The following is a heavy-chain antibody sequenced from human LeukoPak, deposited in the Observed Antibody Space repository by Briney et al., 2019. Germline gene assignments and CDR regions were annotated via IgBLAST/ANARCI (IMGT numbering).Heavy chain of an antibody. Sequence: GGSLRLSCAASGFTFTSYSMNWVRQAPGKGLEWVSTISGGDGSTYYADSVKGRFTISRDNSKNTLYLQMNSLRAEDTAVYYCARAHPYSRRYNIYYYYGMDVWGQGTAVTVSS. D-gene: IGHD2-2*02. CDR1: GFTFTSYS. V-gene: IGHV3-23*01. J-gene: IGHJ6*02. CDR3: ARAHPYSRRYNIYYYYGMDV. CDR2: ISGGDGST.